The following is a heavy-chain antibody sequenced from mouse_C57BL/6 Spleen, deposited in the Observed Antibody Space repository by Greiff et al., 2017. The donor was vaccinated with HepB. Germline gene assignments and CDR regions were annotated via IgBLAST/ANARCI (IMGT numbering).Heavy chain of an antibody. CDR2: INYDGSST. Sequence: EVQLVESEGGLVQPGSSMKLSCTASGFTFSDYYMAWVRQVPEKGLEWVANINYDGSSTYYLDSLKSRFIISRDNAKNILYLQMSSLKSEDTATYYCARENGEAMDYWGQGTSVTVSS. CDR3: ARENGEAMDY. D-gene: IGHD1-1*01. CDR1: GFTFSDYY. J-gene: IGHJ4*01. V-gene: IGHV5-16*01.